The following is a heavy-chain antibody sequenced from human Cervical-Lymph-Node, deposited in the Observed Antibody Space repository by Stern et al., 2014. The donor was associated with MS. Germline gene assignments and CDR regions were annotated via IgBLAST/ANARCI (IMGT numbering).Heavy chain of an antibody. J-gene: IGHJ4*02. V-gene: IGHV1-18*04. CDR2: ISAYNGNT. Sequence: VQLVESGAEVKKPGASVKVSCKASGYTFTSYGISWVRQAPGQGLEWMGRISAYNGNTNYAQKLQGRVTMTTDTSTSTAYMELRSLRSDDTAVYYCARGGNDYVWGSYRTFDYWGQGTLVTVSS. D-gene: IGHD3-16*02. CDR3: ARGGNDYVWGSYRTFDY. CDR1: GYTFTSYG.